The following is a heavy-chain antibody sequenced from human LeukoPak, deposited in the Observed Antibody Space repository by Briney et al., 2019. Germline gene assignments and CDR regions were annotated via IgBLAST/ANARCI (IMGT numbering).Heavy chain of an antibody. CDR2: IIPILGIA. D-gene: IGHD5-18*01. CDR1: GGTFSSYA. J-gene: IGHJ4*02. Sequence: SVKVSCKASGGTFSSYAISWVRQAPGQGLEWMGRIIPILGIANYAQKFQGRVTITADKSTSTASMELSSLRSEDTAVYYCAASSGYSSGGYWGQGTLVTVSS. CDR3: AASSGYSSGGY. V-gene: IGHV1-69*04.